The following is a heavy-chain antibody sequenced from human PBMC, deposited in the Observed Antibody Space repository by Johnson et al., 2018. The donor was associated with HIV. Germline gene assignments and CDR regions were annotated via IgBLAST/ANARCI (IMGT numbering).Heavy chain of an antibody. D-gene: IGHD4-17*01. J-gene: IGHJ3*02. CDR1: GFTFDDYA. Sequence: QLVESGGGLVQPGRSLRLSCAASGFTFDDYAMHWVRQAPGKGLEWVSGISWNSGSKGYDDSVKGRFTISRDNAKNSLYLQMNSLRAEDTALYYCANIGETYAFDIWGQGTMVTVSS. CDR2: ISWNSGSK. V-gene: IGHV3-9*01. CDR3: ANIGETYAFDI.